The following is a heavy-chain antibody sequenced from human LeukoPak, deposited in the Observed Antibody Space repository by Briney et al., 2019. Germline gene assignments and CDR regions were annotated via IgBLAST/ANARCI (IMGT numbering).Heavy chain of an antibody. CDR2: IYYSGTT. V-gene: IGHV4-30-4*01. D-gene: IGHD3-16*01. Sequence: SETLSLTCTVSGGSISSDDYYWSWIRQPPGKGLEWIGYIYYSGTTHNNPSLKSRVTISVDTSKNQFSLKLSSVTAADTAVYYCARVESMGDYFDSWGQGTLVTVSS. CDR1: GGSISSDDYY. J-gene: IGHJ4*02. CDR3: ARVESMGDYFDS.